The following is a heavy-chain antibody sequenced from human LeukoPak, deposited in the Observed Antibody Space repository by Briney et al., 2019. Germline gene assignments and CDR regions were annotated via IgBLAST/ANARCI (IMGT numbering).Heavy chain of an antibody. V-gene: IGHV3-48*03. J-gene: IGHJ4*02. Sequence: GGSLRLSCAASGFTFSTYEMNWVRQAPGKGLEWVSYISSSGNTIYYADSVKGRFTISRDNAKNSLYLQMNSLRAEDTAGYYCARGMADYVWGSYRYIGDYWGQGTLVTVSS. CDR2: ISSSGNTI. CDR1: GFTFSTYE. CDR3: ARGMADYVWGSYRYIGDY. D-gene: IGHD3-16*02.